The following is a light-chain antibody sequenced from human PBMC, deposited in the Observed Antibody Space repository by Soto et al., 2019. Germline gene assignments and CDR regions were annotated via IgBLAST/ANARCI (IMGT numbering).Light chain of an antibody. V-gene: IGKV3-20*01. CDR2: GAS. Sequence: DIVLAQSPGTLSFSPGERATLSCRASQSVPSNYLAWYQQKPGQAPRLLIYGASSRATDIPDRFSGSGSGTELTLTISRLEPEDFAVYYCKHYGFSPITFGRGTRLEIX. CDR1: QSVPSNY. CDR3: KHYGFSPIT. J-gene: IGKJ5*01.